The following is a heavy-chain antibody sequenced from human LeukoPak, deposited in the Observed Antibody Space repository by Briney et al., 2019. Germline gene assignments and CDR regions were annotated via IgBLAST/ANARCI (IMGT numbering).Heavy chain of an antibody. D-gene: IGHD2/OR15-2a*01. Sequence: SETLSLTCVVSGASVSTSHWNWIRQLPGKGLEWIGCLSYTGKTDYNPSLASRVTISLGTSKNQVSLKLRSVTAADTAVYYCSEGYFESFDHCGQGTLVTVSS. CDR1: GASVSTSH. V-gene: IGHV4-59*02. CDR2: LSYTGKT. J-gene: IGHJ4*02. CDR3: SEGYFESFDH.